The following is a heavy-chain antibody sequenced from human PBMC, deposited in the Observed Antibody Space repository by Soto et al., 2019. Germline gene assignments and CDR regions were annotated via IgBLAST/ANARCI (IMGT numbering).Heavy chain of an antibody. CDR2: VNPSDDTT. CDR1: GYTFINYY. Sequence: QVQLVQSGAEVKKSGASVKVSCKASGYTFINYYIHWVRQAPGQGLEWVAIVNPSDDTTTYAQKFQGRVTVTTDTSTTTVYMELSSLTSEDTAVYYCARKGSGGSRVYGHYLEYWGQGTPVTVSS. CDR3: ARKGSGGSRVYGHYLEY. J-gene: IGHJ4*02. D-gene: IGHD2-15*01. V-gene: IGHV1-46*01.